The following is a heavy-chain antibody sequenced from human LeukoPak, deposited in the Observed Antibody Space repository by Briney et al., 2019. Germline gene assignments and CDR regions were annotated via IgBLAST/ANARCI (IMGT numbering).Heavy chain of an antibody. CDR1: GGSFSGYY. J-gene: IGHJ5*02. Sequence: SETLSLTCAVYGGSFSGYYWSWIRQPPGRGLEWIGEINHSGSTNYNPSLKSRVTISVDTSKNQFSLKLSSVTAADTAVYYCASCVSPSTRMYNWFDPWGQGTLVTVSS. CDR3: ASCVSPSTRMYNWFDP. V-gene: IGHV4-34*01. CDR2: INHSGST. D-gene: IGHD3-22*01.